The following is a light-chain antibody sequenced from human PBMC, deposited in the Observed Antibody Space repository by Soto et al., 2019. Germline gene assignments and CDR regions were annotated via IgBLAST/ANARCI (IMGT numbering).Light chain of an antibody. Sequence: QSVLTQPHSASGTPGQRVTISCSGSSSNIGSKTVNWYQQLPGTVPKLLIYNSYQRPSGVPDRFSGSKSGTSASLAISGLQSEDEADYYCAAWDASLNGYVFGAGTKLTVL. V-gene: IGLV1-44*01. CDR3: AAWDASLNGYV. CDR2: NSY. J-gene: IGLJ1*01. CDR1: SSNIGSKT.